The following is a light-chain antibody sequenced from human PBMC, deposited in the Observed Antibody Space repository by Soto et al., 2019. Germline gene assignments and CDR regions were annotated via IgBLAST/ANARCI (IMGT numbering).Light chain of an antibody. CDR3: CSYAGSYTVV. CDR2: DVS. CDR1: NSDVGGYNY. Sequence: QSALTQPRSVSGSPGQSVTISCIGTNSDVGGYNYVSWYQQHPGKAPKVMIYDVSERPSGVPDRFSGSKSGNTASLTISGLQAEDEADYYCCSYAGSYTVVFGGGTKLTVL. V-gene: IGLV2-11*01. J-gene: IGLJ2*01.